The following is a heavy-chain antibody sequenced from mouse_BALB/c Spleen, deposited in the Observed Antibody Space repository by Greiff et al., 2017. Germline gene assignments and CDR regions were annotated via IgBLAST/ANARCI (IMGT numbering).Heavy chain of an antibody. CDR1: GFNIKDTY. D-gene: IGHD2-1*01. Sequence: VQLQQSGAELVKPGASVKLSCTASGFNIKDTYMHWVKQRPEQGLEWIGRIDPANGNTKYDPKFQGKATITADTSSNTAYLQLSSLTSEDTAVYYCARETLYGNYVAYWGQGTLVTVSA. V-gene: IGHV14-3*02. CDR2: IDPANGNT. CDR3: ARETLYGNYVAY. J-gene: IGHJ3*01.